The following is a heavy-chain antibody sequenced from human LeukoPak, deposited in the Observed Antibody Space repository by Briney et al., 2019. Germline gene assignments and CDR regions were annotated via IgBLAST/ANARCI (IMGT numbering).Heavy chain of an antibody. CDR3: ARLWSSSQELDY. CDR2: ISYTGST. V-gene: IGHV4-39*01. D-gene: IGHD6-6*01. Sequence: PSETLSLTCTVSGDSISSSSYYWGWIRQPPGEGLEWVGGISYTGSTYYNPSLKSRVTISVDTSKVQFSLKLTSVTATDTAVYYCARLWSSSQELDYWGQGTLVTVSS. CDR1: GDSISSSSYY. J-gene: IGHJ4*02.